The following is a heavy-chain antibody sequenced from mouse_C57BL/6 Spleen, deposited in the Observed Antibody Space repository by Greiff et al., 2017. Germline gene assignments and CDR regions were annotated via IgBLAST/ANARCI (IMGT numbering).Heavy chain of an antibody. CDR1: GFTFSDYY. CDR3: AREEGY. Sequence: EVQLVESGGGLVQPGGSLKLSCAASGFTFSDYYMYWVRQTPEKRLEWVAYISNGGGSTYYPDTVKGRFTISRDNAKNTLYLQMSRLKSEDTAMYYCAREEGYWGQGTTLTVSS. V-gene: IGHV5-12*01. CDR2: ISNGGGST. J-gene: IGHJ2*01.